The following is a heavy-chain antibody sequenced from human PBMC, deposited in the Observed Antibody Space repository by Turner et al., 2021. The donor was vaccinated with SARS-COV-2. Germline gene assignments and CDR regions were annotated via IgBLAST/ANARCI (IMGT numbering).Heavy chain of an antibody. J-gene: IGHJ4*02. V-gene: IGHV3-73*01. Sequence: EVQLVESGGVLVQPGGSLKLSCAASGFTFSGSAMHWVRQDYGKGLEWVGRIRSKANSYATAYAASVKGRFTISRDDSKNTAYLQMNSLKTEDTAVYYCTIYCSGGSCYGIWGQGTLVTVSS. CDR1: GFTFSGSA. CDR3: TIYCSGGSCYGI. CDR2: IRSKANSYAT. D-gene: IGHD2-15*01.